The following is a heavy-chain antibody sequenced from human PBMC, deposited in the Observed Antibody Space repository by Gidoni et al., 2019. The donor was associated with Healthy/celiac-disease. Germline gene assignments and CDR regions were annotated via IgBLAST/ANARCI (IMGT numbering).Heavy chain of an antibody. CDR3: AREDYDILTGYFSSEYYYYGMDV. Sequence: QVQLVQSGAEVKKPGSSVKVSCKASGGTFSSYAISWVRQAPGQGLEWMGGIIPIFGTANYAQKFQGRVTITADESTSTAYRELSSLRSEDTAVYYCAREDYDILTGYFSSEYYYYGMDVWGQGTTVTVSS. V-gene: IGHV1-69*01. CDR1: GGTFSSYA. CDR2: IIPIFGTA. D-gene: IGHD3-9*01. J-gene: IGHJ6*02.